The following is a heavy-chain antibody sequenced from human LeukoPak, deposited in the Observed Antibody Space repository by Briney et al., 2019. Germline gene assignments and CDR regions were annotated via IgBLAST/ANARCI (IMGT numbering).Heavy chain of an antibody. Sequence: GGSLRLSCSASGFTFSTYWMSWVRQAPGKGLVWVSRISPTGSTTSYADSVKGRFTVSRDNAKNTLYLQVNNLRAEDTAVYYCARGPNSNWSGLDFWGQGTLLTVSS. D-gene: IGHD6-6*01. J-gene: IGHJ4*02. V-gene: IGHV3-74*01. CDR1: GFTFSTYW. CDR3: ARGPNSNWSGLDF. CDR2: ISPTGSTT.